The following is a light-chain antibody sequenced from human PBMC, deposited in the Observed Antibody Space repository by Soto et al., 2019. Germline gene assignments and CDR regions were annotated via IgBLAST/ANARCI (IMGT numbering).Light chain of an antibody. J-gene: IGKJ4*01. V-gene: IGKV3-20*01. Sequence: EIVLTQSPGTLSLSPGERATLSCRASQSVSSSYLAWYQQKPGQAPRLLIYGASSRATVIPDRFSGSGSGTDFTLTISRLEPEDCAVYYCQQYGSSTLTVGGGTKVEIK. CDR1: QSVSSSY. CDR3: QQYGSSTLT. CDR2: GAS.